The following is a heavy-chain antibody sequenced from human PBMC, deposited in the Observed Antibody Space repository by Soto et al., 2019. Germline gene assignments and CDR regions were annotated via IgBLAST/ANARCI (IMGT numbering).Heavy chain of an antibody. D-gene: IGHD2-2*02. J-gene: IGHJ5*02. CDR2: IYHSGST. CDR1: GGSISSGGYS. Sequence: PSETLSLTCAVSGGSISSGGYSWSWIRQPPGKGLEWIGYIYHSGSTYYNPSLKSRVTISVDRSKNQFSLKLSSVTAADTAVYYCARRAGCSSTSCYTWFDTWGQGTLVTVSS. V-gene: IGHV4-30-2*01. CDR3: ARRAGCSSTSCYTWFDT.